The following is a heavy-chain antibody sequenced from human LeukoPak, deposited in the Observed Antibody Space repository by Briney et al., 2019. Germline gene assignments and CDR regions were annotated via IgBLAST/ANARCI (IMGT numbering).Heavy chain of an antibody. D-gene: IGHD6-19*01. CDR1: GGSISSYY. CDR2: IYYSGST. CDR3: AREIAVAGEYFDY. J-gene: IGHJ4*02. V-gene: IGHV4-39*07. Sequence: SETLSLTCTVSGGSISSYYWSWIRQPPGKGLEWIGSIYYSGSTYYNPSLKSRVTISVDTSKNQFSLKLSSVTAADTAVYYCAREIAVAGEYFDYWGQGTLVTVSS.